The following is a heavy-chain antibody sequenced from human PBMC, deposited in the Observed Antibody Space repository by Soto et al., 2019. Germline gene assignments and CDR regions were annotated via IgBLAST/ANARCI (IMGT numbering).Heavy chain of an antibody. J-gene: IGHJ2*01. V-gene: IGHV4-31*03. CDR1: GGSIGSGVYY. Sequence: QVRLQESGPGLVKPSQTLSLTCSVSGGSIGSGVYYCSWFRHHPGKGLEWIGYISDSGSTDYNPSVDSRVTISLDMSENQFSLSLTSVTAADTAVYYCARGTNWYFDLWGRGTLVTVSS. CDR3: ARGTNWYFDL. CDR2: ISDSGST.